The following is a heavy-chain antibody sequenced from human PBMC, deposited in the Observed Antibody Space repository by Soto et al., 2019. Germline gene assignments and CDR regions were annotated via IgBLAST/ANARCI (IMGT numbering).Heavy chain of an antibody. J-gene: IGHJ5*02. D-gene: IGHD2-2*01. Sequence: PSETLSLTCAVSGGSISSINWWSWVRQPPGEGLEWIGEIYHSGSTNYNPSLKSRVTISVDKSKNQFSLKLSSVTAADTAVYYCARIQGYCSSTSCPKSNWFDPWGKGTLVTVSS. CDR1: GGSISSINW. V-gene: IGHV4-4*02. CDR3: ARIQGYCSSTSCPKSNWFDP. CDR2: IYHSGST.